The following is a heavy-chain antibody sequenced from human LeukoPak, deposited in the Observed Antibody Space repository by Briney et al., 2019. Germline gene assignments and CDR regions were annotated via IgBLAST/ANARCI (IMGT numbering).Heavy chain of an antibody. V-gene: IGHV3-21*01. CDR3: ARVSTLAGLYYYYMDV. CDR2: ISTSSSYI. D-gene: IGHD2/OR15-2a*01. Sequence: GGSLRLSCAASGFTFSSYSMNWVRQAPGRGLEWVSFISTSSSYIYYADSLKGRFTISRDNAKKSLYLQINSLRAEDTAVYYCARVSTLAGLYYYYMDVWGKGTTVTVSS. CDR1: GFTFSSYS. J-gene: IGHJ6*03.